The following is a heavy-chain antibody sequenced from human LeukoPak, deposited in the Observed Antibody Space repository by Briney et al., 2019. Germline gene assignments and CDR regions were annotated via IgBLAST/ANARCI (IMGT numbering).Heavy chain of an antibody. CDR1: GFTFSNYG. CDR3: ARGSGSGSYYNHSPLTLAD. V-gene: IGHV3-33*01. D-gene: IGHD3-10*01. Sequence: GGSLRLSCAASGFTFSNYGIHWVRQAPGKGLQWVAVIWFDGHNKYYEDSVKGRFTISRDNSKNTVDLQMNSLRAEDTAVYYCARGSGSGSYYNHSPLTLADWGQGTLVTVSS. CDR2: IWFDGHNK. J-gene: IGHJ4*02.